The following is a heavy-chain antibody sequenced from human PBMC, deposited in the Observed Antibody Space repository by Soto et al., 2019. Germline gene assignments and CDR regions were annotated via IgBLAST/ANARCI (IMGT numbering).Heavy chain of an antibody. J-gene: IGHJ4*02. CDR3: ARDAYYFDY. Sequence: KPSETLSLTCTVSGGSISSYYWSWIRQPPGKGLEWIGYIYYSGSTNYNPSLKSRVTISVDTSKNQFSLKLSSVTAADTAVYYCARDAYYFDYWGQGTLVTVSS. CDR1: GGSISSYY. CDR2: IYYSGST. V-gene: IGHV4-59*01.